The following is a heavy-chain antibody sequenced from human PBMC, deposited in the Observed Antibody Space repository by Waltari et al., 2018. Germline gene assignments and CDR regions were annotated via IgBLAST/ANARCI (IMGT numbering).Heavy chain of an antibody. D-gene: IGHD6-6*01. CDR2: IYYSGST. CDR3: ARDLAAFHYYYYYMDV. V-gene: IGHV4-39*02. J-gene: IGHJ6*03. CDR1: GGSISSSSYY. Sequence: QLQLQESGPGLVKPSETLSLTCTVPGGSISSSSYYWGWIRQPPGKGLEWIGSIYYSGSTYYNPSLKSRVTISRDNAKNSLYLQMNSLRAEDTAVYYCARDLAAFHYYYYYMDVWGKGTTVTVSS.